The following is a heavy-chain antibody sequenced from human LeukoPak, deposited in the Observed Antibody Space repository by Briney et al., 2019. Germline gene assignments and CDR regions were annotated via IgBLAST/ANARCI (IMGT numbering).Heavy chain of an antibody. D-gene: IGHD3-10*01. CDR2: IYYSGST. CDR1: GGSISSYY. J-gene: IGHJ6*03. CDR3: ARSGAAYGSGSYYGDYYYYYMDV. Sequence: PSETLSLTCTVSGGSISSYYWSWIRQPPGKGLEWIGYIYYSGSTNYNPSLKSRVTISVDTSKNQFSLKLSSVTAADTAVYYCARSGAAYGSGSYYGDYYYYYMDVWGKGTTVSVSS. V-gene: IGHV4-59*01.